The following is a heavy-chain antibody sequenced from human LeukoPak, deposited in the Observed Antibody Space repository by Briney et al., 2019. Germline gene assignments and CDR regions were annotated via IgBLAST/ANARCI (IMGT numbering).Heavy chain of an antibody. J-gene: IGHJ4*02. CDR1: GFTFSSYA. V-gene: IGHV3-23*01. Sequence: PGGSLRLSCAASGFTFSSYAMSWVRQAPGKGLEWVSAISGSGGSTYYADSVKGRFTISRDNSKNTLYLQMNSLRAEDTAVYYCARSRDGYNYLDYWGQETLVTVSS. CDR3: ARSRDGYNYLDY. D-gene: IGHD5-24*01. CDR2: ISGSGGST.